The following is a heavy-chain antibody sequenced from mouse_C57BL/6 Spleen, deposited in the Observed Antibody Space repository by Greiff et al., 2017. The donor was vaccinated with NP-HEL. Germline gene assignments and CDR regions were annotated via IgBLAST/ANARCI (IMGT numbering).Heavy chain of an antibody. CDR1: GYTFTGYW. Sequence: QVQLKESGAELMKPGASVKLSCKATGYTFTGYWIEWVKQRPGHGLEWIGEILPGSGSTNYNEKFKGKATFTADTSSNTAYMQLSSLTTEDSAIYYCARWTLYYYGNSYGFDYWGQGTTLTVSS. CDR2: ILPGSGST. J-gene: IGHJ2*01. CDR3: ARWTLYYYGNSYGFDY. D-gene: IGHD1-1*01. V-gene: IGHV1-9*01.